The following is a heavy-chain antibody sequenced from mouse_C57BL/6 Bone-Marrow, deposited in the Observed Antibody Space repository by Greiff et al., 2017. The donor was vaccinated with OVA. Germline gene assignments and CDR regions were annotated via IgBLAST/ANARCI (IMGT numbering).Heavy chain of an antibody. D-gene: IGHD2-4*01. J-gene: IGHJ2*01. CDR3: ARDDDYDPYYFDY. CDR2: IYPGNGDT. Sequence: LQQSGAELVRPGASVTLSCKASGYTFTDYEMHWVKQTPRQGLEWIGAIYPGNGDTSYNQKFKGKATLTVDKSSSTAYMQLSSLTSEDSAVYFCARDDDYDPYYFDYWGQGTTLTVSS. V-gene: IGHV1-12*01. CDR1: GYTFTDYE.